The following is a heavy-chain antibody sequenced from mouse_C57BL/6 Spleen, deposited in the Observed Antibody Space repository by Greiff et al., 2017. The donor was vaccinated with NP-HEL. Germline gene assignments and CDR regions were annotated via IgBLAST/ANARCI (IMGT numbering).Heavy chain of an antibody. V-gene: IGHV1-64*01. CDR3: ARSESNYWYFDV. J-gene: IGHJ1*03. D-gene: IGHD2-5*01. CDR1: GYTFTSYW. CDR2: IHPNSGST. Sequence: VQLQQPGAELVKPGASVKLSCKASGYTFTSYWMHWVKQRPGQGLEWIGMIHPNSGSTNYNEKFKSKATLTVDKSSSTAYMQLSSLTSEDSAVYYCARSESNYWYFDVWGTGTTVTVSS.